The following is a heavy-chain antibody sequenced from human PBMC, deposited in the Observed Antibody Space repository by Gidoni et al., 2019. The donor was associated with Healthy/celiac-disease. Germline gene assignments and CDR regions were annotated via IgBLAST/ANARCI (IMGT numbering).Heavy chain of an antibody. CDR2: ISHDGSNK. J-gene: IGHJ4*02. D-gene: IGHD3-16*02. V-gene: IGHV3-30*18. Sequence: QVQLVESGGGVVQPGRSLRLSCAASGFTFRSSGIHWVRQSPGKGLEWVAVISHDGSNKYYADSVKGRFTISRDNSKNTLYLQMNSLRAEDTAVYYCAKGPRPALGFGLGELSCPLDYWGQGTLVTVSS. CDR1: GFTFRSSG. CDR3: AKGPRPALGFGLGELSCPLDY.